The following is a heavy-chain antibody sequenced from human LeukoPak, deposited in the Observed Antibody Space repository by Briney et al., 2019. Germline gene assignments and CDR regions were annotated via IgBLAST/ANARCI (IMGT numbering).Heavy chain of an antibody. Sequence: GGSLRLSCAASGFTFSSYAMSWVRQAPGKGLEWVSAISGSGGSTYYADSVKGRFTISRDNSKNTLYLQMNSLRAEDTAVYYCAKGREYYYDSSPEDAFDIWGQGTMVTVSS. J-gene: IGHJ3*02. CDR3: AKGREYYYDSSPEDAFDI. CDR2: ISGSGGST. D-gene: IGHD3-22*01. CDR1: GFTFSSYA. V-gene: IGHV3-23*01.